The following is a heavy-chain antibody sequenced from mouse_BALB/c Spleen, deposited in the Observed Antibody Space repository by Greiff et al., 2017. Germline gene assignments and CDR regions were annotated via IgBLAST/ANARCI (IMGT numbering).Heavy chain of an antibody. CDR3: AKHERLREAWFAY. Sequence: VNLVESGPGLVAPSQSLSITCTVSGFSLTDYGVSWIRQPPGKGLEWLGVIWGGGSTYYNSALKSRLSISKDNSKSQVFLKMNSLQTDDTAMYYCAKHERLREAWFAYWGQGTLVTVSA. D-gene: IGHD1-2*01. CDR2: IWGGGST. CDR1: GFSLTDYG. V-gene: IGHV2-6-5*01. J-gene: IGHJ3*01.